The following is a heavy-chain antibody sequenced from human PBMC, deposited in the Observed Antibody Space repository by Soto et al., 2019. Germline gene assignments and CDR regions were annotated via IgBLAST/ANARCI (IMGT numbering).Heavy chain of an antibody. J-gene: IGHJ4*02. CDR3: ARSVEGHFDY. Sequence: EVQLVESGGDLVHRGGSLRLSCVASGFTFSVYSMNWVRQAPGKGLEWFSYITSDTKTIKYADSVKGRFTISRDNGKNSVYLQMNSLRDEDTAVYYCARSVEGHFDYWGQGTVVTVSS. CDR1: GFTFSVYS. CDR2: ITSDTKTI. D-gene: IGHD6-19*01. V-gene: IGHV3-48*02.